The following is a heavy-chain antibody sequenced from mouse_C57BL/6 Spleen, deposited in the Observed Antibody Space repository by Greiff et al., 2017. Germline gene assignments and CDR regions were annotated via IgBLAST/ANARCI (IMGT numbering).Heavy chain of an antibody. CDR3: ARVDYCGAWFAY. CDR1: GYTFTSYW. D-gene: IGHD1-1*01. V-gene: IGHV1-61*01. J-gene: IGHJ3*01. Sequence: QVQLQQPGAELVRPGSSVKLSCKASGYTFTSYWMDWVKQRPGQGLEWIGNIYPSDSETHYNQKFKDKATLTVDKSTSTAFMQLSSQASEDSAVYYCARVDYCGAWFAYWGQGTLVTVSA. CDR2: IYPSDSET.